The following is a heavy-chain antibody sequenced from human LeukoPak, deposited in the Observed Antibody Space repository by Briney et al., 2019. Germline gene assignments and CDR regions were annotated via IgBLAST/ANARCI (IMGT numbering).Heavy chain of an antibody. CDR1: GFTFSSYS. J-gene: IGHJ5*02. Sequence: GGSLRLSCAASGFTFSSYSMNWVRQAPGKGLEWVSYISSSSTTIYYADSVKGRFTISRDNAKNSLYLQMNSLRAEDTAVYYCARETHSSSWYRRFDPWGQGTLVTVSS. CDR3: ARETHSSSWYRRFDP. CDR2: ISSSSTTI. V-gene: IGHV3-48*04. D-gene: IGHD6-13*01.